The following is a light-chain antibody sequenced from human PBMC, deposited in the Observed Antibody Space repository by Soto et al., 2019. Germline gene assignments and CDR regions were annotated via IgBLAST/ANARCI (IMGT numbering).Light chain of an antibody. CDR1: SSDVGGYNY. V-gene: IGLV2-11*01. Sequence: QSGLTQPRSVAGSPGQSVTISCTGTSSDVGGYNYVSWYQQHPGKAPKLMIYDVSKRPSGVPDRFSGSKSGNTASLTISGLPAEDEAAYYCSSYAGSFVVFGGGTKVTVL. CDR3: SSYAGSFVV. J-gene: IGLJ2*01. CDR2: DVS.